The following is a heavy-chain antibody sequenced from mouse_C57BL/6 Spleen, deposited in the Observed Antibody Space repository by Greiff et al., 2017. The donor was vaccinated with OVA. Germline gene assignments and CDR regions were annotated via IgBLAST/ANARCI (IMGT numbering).Heavy chain of an antibody. Sequence: EVKLVESGGGLVQPGGSMKLSCVASGFTFSNYWMNWVRQSPEKGLEWVAQIRLKSDNYATHYAESVKGRFTISRDDSKSSVYLQMNNLRAEDTGIYYCTGGYGSRYYWGQGTTLTVSS. J-gene: IGHJ2*01. CDR1: GFTFSNYW. CDR3: TGGYGSRYY. CDR2: IRLKSDNYAT. V-gene: IGHV6-3*01. D-gene: IGHD1-1*01.